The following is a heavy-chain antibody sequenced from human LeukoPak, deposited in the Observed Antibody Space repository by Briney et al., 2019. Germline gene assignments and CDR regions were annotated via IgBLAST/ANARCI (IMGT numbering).Heavy chain of an antibody. Sequence: GASVKVSCKASGYTFTGYYMHWVRQAPGQGLEWMGRINPSSGGTNYAQKLQGRVTMTTDTSTSTAYMELRSLRSDDTAVYYCARAYCSSTSCYLTHRHYYYGMDVWGQGTTVTVSS. V-gene: IGHV1-2*06. CDR1: GYTFTGYY. CDR3: ARAYCSSTSCYLTHRHYYYGMDV. D-gene: IGHD2-2*01. CDR2: INPSSGGT. J-gene: IGHJ6*02.